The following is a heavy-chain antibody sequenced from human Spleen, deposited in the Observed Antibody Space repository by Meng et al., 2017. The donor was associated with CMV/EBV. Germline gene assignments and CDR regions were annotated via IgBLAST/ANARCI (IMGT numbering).Heavy chain of an antibody. CDR3: AKDRSKYGHSWFDP. CDR1: GFTFKNNA. CDR2: TGGSGLTT. D-gene: IGHD4-11*01. V-gene: IGHV3-23*01. J-gene: IGHJ5*02. Sequence: GESLKISCEASGFTFKNNAMTWVRQAPGKGLEWVSVTGGSGLTTRYADSVRGRFTISRDNSKNTLYLQMNSLRAEDTAFYYCAKDRSKYGHSWFDPWGQGTLVTVSS.